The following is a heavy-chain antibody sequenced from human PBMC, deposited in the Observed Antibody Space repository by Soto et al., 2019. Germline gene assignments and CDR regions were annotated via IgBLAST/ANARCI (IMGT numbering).Heavy chain of an antibody. V-gene: IGHV3-11*06. Sequence: GGSLRLSCAASGFTFSDYYMSWIRQAPGKGLEWVSYISSSSSYTNYADSVKGRFTISRDNAKNSLYLQMNSLRAEDTAVYYCARPPYDSSGYQSLDAFDIWGQGTMVTVS. J-gene: IGHJ3*02. CDR1: GFTFSDYY. CDR2: ISSSSSYT. CDR3: ARPPYDSSGYQSLDAFDI. D-gene: IGHD3-22*01.